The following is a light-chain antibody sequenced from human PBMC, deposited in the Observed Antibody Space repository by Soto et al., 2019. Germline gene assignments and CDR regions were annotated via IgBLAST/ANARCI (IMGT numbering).Light chain of an antibody. CDR1: QSLSNTY. CDR3: HQDFDLPLT. J-gene: IGKJ4*01. V-gene: IGKV3D-7*01. Sequence: EIVMTQSPVTLSSSQGDRDNLSCRASQSLSNTYISWYQQKHGQAPRLLIYGASTRATGIPARFSGSGSGTDFTLTISSLQPEDFALYYCHQDFDLPLTFGGGTKVEIK. CDR2: GAS.